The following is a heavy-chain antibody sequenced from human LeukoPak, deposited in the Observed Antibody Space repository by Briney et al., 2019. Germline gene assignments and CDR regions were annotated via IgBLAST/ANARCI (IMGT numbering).Heavy chain of an antibody. CDR2: ISGSGGST. D-gene: IGHD1-26*01. CDR3: AKESLHWGSGSELDY. Sequence: YPGGSLRLSCAASGFTFSSYAMSWVRQAPGKGLEWVSAISGSGGSTYYADSVKGRSTISRDNSKNTLYLQMNSLRAGDTAVYYCAKESLHWGSGSELDYWGQGTLVTVSS. V-gene: IGHV3-23*01. CDR1: GFTFSSYA. J-gene: IGHJ4*02.